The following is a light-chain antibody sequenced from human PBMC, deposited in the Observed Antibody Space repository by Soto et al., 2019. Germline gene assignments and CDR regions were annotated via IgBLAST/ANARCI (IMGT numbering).Light chain of an antibody. Sequence: DIQMTQSPSSLSASVGDRVTITCRASQGISNSLAWYQQKPGKVPKLLIYTASTLQSGVPSRFSGRGFGTDFTLTITSLQPEDVATYYCQKYNSATLTFGGGTKVEIK. J-gene: IGKJ4*01. V-gene: IGKV1-27*01. CDR3: QKYNSATLT. CDR1: QGISNS. CDR2: TAS.